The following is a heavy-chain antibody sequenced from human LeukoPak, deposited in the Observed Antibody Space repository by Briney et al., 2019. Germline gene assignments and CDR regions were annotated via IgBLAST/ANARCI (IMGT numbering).Heavy chain of an antibody. Sequence: GGSLRLSCAASGFTFSSNWMHWVRQAPGKGLVWVSRINEDGSTTSYADSVKGRSTIFRDNAKNTLYLQMNSLRAEDTAVYYCVRDLGGRSGHWGQGTLVTVSS. D-gene: IGHD1-26*01. CDR1: GFTFSSNW. V-gene: IGHV3-74*01. CDR2: INEDGSTT. CDR3: VRDLGGRSGH. J-gene: IGHJ4*02.